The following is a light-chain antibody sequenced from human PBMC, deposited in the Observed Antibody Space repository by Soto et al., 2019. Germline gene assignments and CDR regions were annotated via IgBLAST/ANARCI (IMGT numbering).Light chain of an antibody. Sequence: QSVLTQPPSASGTPGQRVTISCSGSSSNIGSNTVNWYQQLPGTAPKLLMYSNNQRPSGVPDRLSGSKSGTSASLAISGLQPEDEADYYCAAWDDGLNGHVFGTGTKVTVL. V-gene: IGLV1-44*01. CDR3: AAWDDGLNGHV. CDR2: SNN. CDR1: SSNIGSNT. J-gene: IGLJ1*01.